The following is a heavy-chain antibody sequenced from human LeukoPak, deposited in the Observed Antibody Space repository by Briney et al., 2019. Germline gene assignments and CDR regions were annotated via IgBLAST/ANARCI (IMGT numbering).Heavy chain of an antibody. CDR2: ISYDGSNK. D-gene: IGHD3-9*01. Sequence: PGGSLRLSCAASGFTLSSYAMHWVRQAPGKGLEWVAVISYDGSNKYYADSVKGRFTISRDNSKNTLYLQMNSLRAEDTAVYYCAVPPYDILTGYYNTPQYGMDVWGKGTTVTVSS. J-gene: IGHJ6*04. V-gene: IGHV3-30*04. CDR3: AVPPYDILTGYYNTPQYGMDV. CDR1: GFTLSSYA.